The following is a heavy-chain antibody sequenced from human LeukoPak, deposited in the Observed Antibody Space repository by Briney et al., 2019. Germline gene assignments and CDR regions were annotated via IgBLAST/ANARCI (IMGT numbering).Heavy chain of an antibody. Sequence: SETLSLTCIIPGASISSSAYYWGWIRQPPGKGLEWIGTIYYSGNTYYNPSLKSRVTISVDTSKNQFSLKLSSVTAADTAVYYCARLRPDDAFDIWGQGTMVTISS. CDR1: GASISSSAYY. J-gene: IGHJ3*02. CDR3: ARLRPDDAFDI. CDR2: IYYSGNT. V-gene: IGHV4-39*07. D-gene: IGHD4-17*01.